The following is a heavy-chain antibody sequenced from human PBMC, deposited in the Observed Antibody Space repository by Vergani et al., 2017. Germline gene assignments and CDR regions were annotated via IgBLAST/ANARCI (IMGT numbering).Heavy chain of an antibody. V-gene: IGHV3-48*02. J-gene: IGHJ5*02. CDR2: ISSSSSTI. Sequence: EVQLVESGGGLVQPGGSLRLSCAASGFTFSSYSMNWVRQAPGKGLEWVSYISSSSSTIYYADSVKGRFTISRDNAKNSLYLQMNSLRDEDTAVYYCARDAITMIVSGLHWFDPWGQGTLVTVSS. CDR1: GFTFSSYS. CDR3: ARDAITMIVSGLHWFDP. D-gene: IGHD3-22*01.